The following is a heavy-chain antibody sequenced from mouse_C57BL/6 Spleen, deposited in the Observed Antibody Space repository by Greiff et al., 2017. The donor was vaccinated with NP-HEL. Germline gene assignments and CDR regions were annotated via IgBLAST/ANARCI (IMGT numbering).Heavy chain of an antibody. Sequence: VQLQQSGAELARPGASVKLSCKASGYTFTSYGISWVKQRTGQGLEWIGEIYPRSGNTYYNEKFKGKATLTADKSSSTAYMELRSLTSEDSAVYFWAREGNYYGSSPRYFDVWGTGTTVTVSS. V-gene: IGHV1-81*01. CDR1: GYTFTSYG. CDR2: IYPRSGNT. CDR3: AREGNYYGSSPRYFDV. J-gene: IGHJ1*03. D-gene: IGHD1-1*01.